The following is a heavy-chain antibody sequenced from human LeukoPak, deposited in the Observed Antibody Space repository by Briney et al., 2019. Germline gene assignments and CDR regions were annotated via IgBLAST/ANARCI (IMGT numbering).Heavy chain of an antibody. D-gene: IGHD2-2*01. CDR2: ISAYNGNT. CDR3: ARDIRDIVVVPAATSYLDAFDI. J-gene: IGHJ3*02. V-gene: IGHV1-18*01. Sequence: GASVKVSCKASGYTFTSYGSSWVRQTPGQGLEWMGWISAYNGNTNYAQKLQGRVTMTTDTSTSTAYMELRSLRSDDTAVYYCARDIRDIVVVPAATSYLDAFDIWGQGTMVTVSS. CDR1: GYTFTSYG.